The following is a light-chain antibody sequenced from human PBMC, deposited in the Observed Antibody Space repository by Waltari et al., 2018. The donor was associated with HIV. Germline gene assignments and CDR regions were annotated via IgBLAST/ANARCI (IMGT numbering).Light chain of an antibody. J-gene: IGLJ2*01. V-gene: IGLV2-8*01. CDR3: SSYAGSNNVV. CDR1: SSAVGAYNS. CDR2: EVT. Sequence: QSALTQPPSASGSPGQSVTISCTGPSSAVGAYNSVSWYQQHPGKAPKLLISEVTKRPSGVPDRFSGSKSGNTASLTVSGLQAEDEADFYCSSYAGSNNVVFGGGTKLTVL.